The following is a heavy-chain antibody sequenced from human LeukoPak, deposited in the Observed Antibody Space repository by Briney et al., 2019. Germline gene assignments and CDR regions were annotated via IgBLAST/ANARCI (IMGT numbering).Heavy chain of an antibody. CDR2: ISRTSEST. CDR3: ARGATDTTRWFDP. V-gene: IGHV3-21*01. CDR1: GFTFSSAG. Sequence: GGSLRLSCAASGFTFSSAGMTWVRQAPGKGLEWVSIISRTSESTFYADSVKGRFTISRDNAKNSLYLQMNGLRADDTATYYCARGATDTTRWFDPWGQGTLVTVSS. J-gene: IGHJ5*02. D-gene: IGHD1-7*01.